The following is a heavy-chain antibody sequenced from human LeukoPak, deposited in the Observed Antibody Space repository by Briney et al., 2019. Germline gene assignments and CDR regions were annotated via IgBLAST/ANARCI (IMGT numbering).Heavy chain of an antibody. CDR2: INPNSGGT. V-gene: IGHV1-2*02. J-gene: IGHJ4*02. CDR3: ATRPDYYDSSGFDY. Sequence: ASVKVSCKASGYTFTGYYMHWVRQAPGQGLEWMGWINPNSGGTNYAQKFQGRVTMTRDTSISTAYMELGRLRSDDTAVYYCATRPDYYDSSGFDYWGQGTLVTVSS. CDR1: GYTFTGYY. D-gene: IGHD3-22*01.